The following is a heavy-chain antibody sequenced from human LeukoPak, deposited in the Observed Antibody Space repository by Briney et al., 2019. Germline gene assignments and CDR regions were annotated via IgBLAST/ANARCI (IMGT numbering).Heavy chain of an antibody. CDR1: GFTFSSYS. Sequence: GGSLRLSCAASGFTFSSYSMNWVRQAPGKGLEWVSSISSSSSYIYYADSVKGRFTISRDNAKNSLYLQMNSLRAEDTAVYYCARDLSSSGWYDYYYGMDVWGQGTTVTVSS. CDR2: ISSSSSYI. V-gene: IGHV3-21*01. J-gene: IGHJ6*02. CDR3: ARDLSSSGWYDYYYGMDV. D-gene: IGHD6-19*01.